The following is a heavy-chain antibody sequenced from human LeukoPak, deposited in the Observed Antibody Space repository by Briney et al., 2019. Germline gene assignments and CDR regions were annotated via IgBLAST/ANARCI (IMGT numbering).Heavy chain of an antibody. V-gene: IGHV3-7*01. Sequence: GGSLRLSCAASGFTFSSYWMSWVRQAPGKGLEWVANIKQDGSEKYYVDSVKGRFTISRDNANNSLYLQMNSLRAEDTAVYYCARDREAVADYYFDYWGQGTLVTVSS. D-gene: IGHD6-19*01. J-gene: IGHJ4*02. CDR2: IKQDGSEK. CDR3: ARDREAVADYYFDY. CDR1: GFTFSSYW.